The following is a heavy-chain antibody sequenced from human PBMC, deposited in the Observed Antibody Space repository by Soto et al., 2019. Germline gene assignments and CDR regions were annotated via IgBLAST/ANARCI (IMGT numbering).Heavy chain of an antibody. CDR2: LSFDASKK. CDR1: GFIFSAYG. V-gene: IGHV3-30*03. CDR3: RVGVAY. Sequence: PGGSLRVSCAASGFIFSAYGMHWVRQAPGTGLELVALLSFDASKKYYADSVKGRFTISKDTSRNTLYLQMNRLRVEDTAVCDCRVGVAYWGQGTRVTVSS. D-gene: IGHD1-26*01. J-gene: IGHJ4*02.